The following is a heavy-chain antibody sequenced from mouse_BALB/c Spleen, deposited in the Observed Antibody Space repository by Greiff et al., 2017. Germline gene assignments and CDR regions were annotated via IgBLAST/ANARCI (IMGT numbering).Heavy chain of an antibody. CDR3: ARSYGAMDY. Sequence: QVQLQQSGAELAKPGASVKMSCKASGYTFTSYWMHWVKQRPGQGLEWIGYINPSTGYTEYNQKFKDKATLTADKSSSTAYMQLSSLTSEDSAVYYCARSYGAMDYWGQGTSVTVSS. J-gene: IGHJ4*01. V-gene: IGHV1-7*01. CDR2: INPSTGYT. D-gene: IGHD1-1*01. CDR1: GYTFTSYW.